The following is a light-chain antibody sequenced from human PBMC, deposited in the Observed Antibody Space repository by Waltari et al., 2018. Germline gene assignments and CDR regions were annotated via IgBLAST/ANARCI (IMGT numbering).Light chain of an antibody. Sequence: NFMLTQPHPASESPGKTVTISRTRSSGSIASNSVQWLQPRPGSSPTTVIYEDYQRPSGVPDRFSGSIDSSSNSASLTISGLKTEDEADYYCQSYDSNNHGVFGGGTKLTVL. J-gene: IGLJ3*02. CDR3: QSYDSNNHGV. V-gene: IGLV6-57*01. CDR2: EDY. CDR1: SGSIASNS.